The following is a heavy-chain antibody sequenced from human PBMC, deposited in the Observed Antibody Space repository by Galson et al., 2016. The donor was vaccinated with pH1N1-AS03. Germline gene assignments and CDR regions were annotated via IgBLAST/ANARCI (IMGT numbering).Heavy chain of an antibody. CDR3: ARHPPVAPFYFDY. Sequence: SVKVSCKGSGGTFSNYAINWVRQAPGQRLEWMGGIIPMFGTASYAQKFQGRVTITTDESTSTAYMELSSLRSEDTAVYYCARHPPVAPFYFDYWGQGNLVTVSS. CDR1: GGTFSNYA. J-gene: IGHJ4*02. CDR2: IIPMFGTA. V-gene: IGHV1-69*05.